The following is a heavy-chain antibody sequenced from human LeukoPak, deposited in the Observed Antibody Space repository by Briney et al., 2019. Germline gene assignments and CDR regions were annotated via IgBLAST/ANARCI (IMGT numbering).Heavy chain of an antibody. CDR1: GYTFTSYA. V-gene: IGHV1-3*01. J-gene: IGHJ6*02. D-gene: IGHD3-3*01. Sequence: ASVKVSCKASGYTFTSYAMHWVRQAPGQRLEWMGWINAGNGNTKYSQKFQGRVTITADESTSTAYMELSSLRSEDTAVYYCARGHLGLGFLEWLPTLGSSYYYYYGMDVWGQGTTVTVSS. CDR3: ARGHLGLGFLEWLPTLGSSYYYYYGMDV. CDR2: INAGNGNT.